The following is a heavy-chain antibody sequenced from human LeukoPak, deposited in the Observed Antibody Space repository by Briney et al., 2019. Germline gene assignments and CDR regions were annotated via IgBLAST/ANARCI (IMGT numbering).Heavy chain of an antibody. V-gene: IGHV3-11*01. CDR1: GFTFSDDS. Sequence: GGSLRLSSAASGFTFSDDSMGWIRQAPGKGLELVSYISSSGSTIYYADSVKGRFTISRDNAKNSLYLQMNSLRAEDTAVYYCARVEGIAEYWGQGTLVTVSS. CDR2: ISSSGSTI. CDR3: ARVEGIAEY. D-gene: IGHD6-13*01. J-gene: IGHJ4*02.